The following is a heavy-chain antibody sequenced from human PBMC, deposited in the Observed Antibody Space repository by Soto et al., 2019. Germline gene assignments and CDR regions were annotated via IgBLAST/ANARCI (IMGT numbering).Heavy chain of an antibody. D-gene: IGHD3-10*01. CDR1: GGSLSTAGYY. Sequence: QVQLQESGPGLVKPSQTLSLTCTVSGGSLSTAGYYWSWIRQHPGKGLEWLGYIFYNGSTHYNSSLKSRITISKDSSNNHFSLKLTSVTAADTAVFYCARGWMVRGVMPWYFDNWGQGTLVTVSS. CDR2: IFYNGST. CDR3: ARGWMVRGVMPWYFDN. J-gene: IGHJ4*02. V-gene: IGHV4-31*03.